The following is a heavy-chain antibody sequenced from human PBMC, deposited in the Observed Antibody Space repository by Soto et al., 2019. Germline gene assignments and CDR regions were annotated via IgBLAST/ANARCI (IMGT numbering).Heavy chain of an antibody. CDR3: ARHLWVGSSWYLGAFDI. Sequence: QVQLQESGPGLVKPSETLSLTCTVSGDSISNYYWSWIRQPPGKGLEWIGYICYSGSTNYNPSLKSRVTRSVATSKHQFSLKLSSVTAADTAVYYCARHLWVGSSWYLGAFDIWGQGTMVTVSS. CDR1: GDSISNYY. CDR2: ICYSGST. D-gene: IGHD6-13*01. J-gene: IGHJ3*02. V-gene: IGHV4-59*08.